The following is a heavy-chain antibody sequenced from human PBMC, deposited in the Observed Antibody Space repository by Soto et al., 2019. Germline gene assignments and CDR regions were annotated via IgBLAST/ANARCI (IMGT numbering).Heavy chain of an antibody. CDR1: GVTFSTYA. J-gene: IGHJ3*02. V-gene: IGHV3-23*01. CDR2: ISGSGGST. Sequence: GGSLRLSCTASGVTFSTYAMSWVRLAPGKALEWVSAISGSGGSTYYADSVQGRCIVSREKYMNTLYLQMNRLRIEDTAVYYCAHPRAYGVSDAQDIWGQGTMVTVS. CDR3: AHPRAYGVSDAQDI. D-gene: IGHD2-8*01.